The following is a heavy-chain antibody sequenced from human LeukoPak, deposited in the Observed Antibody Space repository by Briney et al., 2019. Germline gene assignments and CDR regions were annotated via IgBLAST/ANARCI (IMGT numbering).Heavy chain of an antibody. CDR3: ARGASRRLRYFDPRGGFDY. CDR1: GGSFSGYY. V-gene: IGHV4-34*01. Sequence: SETLSLTCAVYGGSFSGYYWSWIRQPPGKGLEWIGKINHSGSTNYNPSLKSRVTISVDTSKNQFSLKLSSVTAADTAVYYCARGASRRLRYFDPRGGFDYWGQGTLVTVSS. CDR2: INHSGST. D-gene: IGHD3-9*01. J-gene: IGHJ4*02.